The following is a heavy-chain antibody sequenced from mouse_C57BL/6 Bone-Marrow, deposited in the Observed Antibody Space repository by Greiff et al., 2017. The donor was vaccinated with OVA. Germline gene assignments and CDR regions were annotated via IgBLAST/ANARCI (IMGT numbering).Heavy chain of an antibody. V-gene: IGHV10-1*01. CDR2: IRSKSNNYAT. CDR1: GFSFNTYA. CDR3: VRYYFDY. J-gene: IGHJ2*01. Sequence: EVKLVESGGGLVQPKGSLKLSCEASGFSFNTYAMNWVRQAPGKGLEWAARIRSKSNNYATYYADSVKDRFTISRDDSESMLYLQMHNLKTEDTSMYYCVRYYFDYWGQGTTLTVSS.